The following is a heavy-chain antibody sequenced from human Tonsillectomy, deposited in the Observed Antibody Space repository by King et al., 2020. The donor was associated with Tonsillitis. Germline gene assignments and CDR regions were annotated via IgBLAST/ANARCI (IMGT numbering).Heavy chain of an antibody. J-gene: IGHJ6*02. CDR2: IKQDGSEK. CDR3: ARVMREYYYGSGISDYYNIAV. CDR1: GFTFSSYW. Sequence: VQLVESGGGLVQPGGSLRLSCAASGFTFSSYWMSWVRQAPGKGLEWVANIKQDGSEKYYVDSVKGRFTISRDNAKNSLYLQMNSLRAEDTAVYYCARVMREYYYGSGISDYYNIAVCGQGTTVTVSS. V-gene: IGHV3-7*01. D-gene: IGHD3-10*01.